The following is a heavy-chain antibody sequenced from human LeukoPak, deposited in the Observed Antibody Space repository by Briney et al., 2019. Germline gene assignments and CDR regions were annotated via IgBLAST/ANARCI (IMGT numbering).Heavy chain of an antibody. J-gene: IGHJ4*02. D-gene: IGHD5-12*01. CDR1: GFTFSNYA. CDR2: ISGSGGST. Sequence: PGGSLRLSCVASGFTFSNYAMSWVRQTPGKGLEWVSSISGSGGSTHYVDSVKGRFTISRDNSKNILYLQMNSLRAEDTAVYYCAKDWMSTIINYFDYWGQGTLVTVSS. V-gene: IGHV3-23*01. CDR3: AKDWMSTIINYFDY.